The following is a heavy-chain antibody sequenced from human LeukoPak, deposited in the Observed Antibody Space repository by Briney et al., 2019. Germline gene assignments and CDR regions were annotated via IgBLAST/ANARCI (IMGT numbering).Heavy chain of an antibody. CDR2: IIPIFGTA. J-gene: IGHJ6*02. Sequence: SVKVSCKASGGTFSSYAISWVRQAPGQGLEWMRGIIPIFGTANYAQKFQGRVTVTADESTSTAYMELSSLRSEDTAVYYCARPLSSSWYPPYYYGMDVWGQGTTVTVSS. V-gene: IGHV1-69*13. D-gene: IGHD6-13*01. CDR3: ARPLSSSWYPPYYYGMDV. CDR1: GGTFSSYA.